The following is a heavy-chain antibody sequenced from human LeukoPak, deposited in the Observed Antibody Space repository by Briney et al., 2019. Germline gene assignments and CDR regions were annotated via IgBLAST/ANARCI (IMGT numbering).Heavy chain of an antibody. D-gene: IGHD2-21*02. Sequence: GGSLRLSCAASGFTVSSNYMSWVRQAPGKGLEWVAFIRFDGGDKYYSDSVKGRFTISRDNSKNTLYLQMNSLRAEDTAVYYCAKARGYCGGDCYSTDYWGQGTLVTVSS. V-gene: IGHV3-30*02. CDR1: GFTVSSNY. CDR2: IRFDGGDK. CDR3: AKARGYCGGDCYSTDY. J-gene: IGHJ4*02.